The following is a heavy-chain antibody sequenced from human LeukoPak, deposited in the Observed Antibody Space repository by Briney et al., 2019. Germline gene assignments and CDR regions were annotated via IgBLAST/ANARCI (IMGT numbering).Heavy chain of an antibody. CDR3: ARDGSGTYYSFGRFDP. V-gene: IGHV3-66*01. J-gene: IGHJ5*02. CDR2: MYSGGST. CDR1: GFTVSSNY. D-gene: IGHD3-10*01. Sequence: GGSLRLSCAASGFTVSSNYMTWVRQAPGKGLEWVSVMYSGGSTFYADSVKGRFTISRDNSKNTLYLQMNSLRAEDTAVYYCARDGSGTYYSFGRFDPWGQGTLVTVSS.